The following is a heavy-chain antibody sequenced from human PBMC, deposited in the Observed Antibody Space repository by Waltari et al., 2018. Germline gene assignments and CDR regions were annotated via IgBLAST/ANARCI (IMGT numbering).Heavy chain of an antibody. CDR2: INGGNANT. Sequence: QVQLVQSGAEVKKPGASVKVSCKASGYSFTTYPLCWVRQAPGQRPEWMGCINGGNANTKYSQKFQGRVTITRDTSATTAYREVSSLRFEDTAVYYCATNAATYYDFWSGYADWGQGTLVTVSS. J-gene: IGHJ4*02. CDR3: ATNAATYYDFWSGYAD. D-gene: IGHD3-3*01. V-gene: IGHV1-3*01. CDR1: GYSFTTYP.